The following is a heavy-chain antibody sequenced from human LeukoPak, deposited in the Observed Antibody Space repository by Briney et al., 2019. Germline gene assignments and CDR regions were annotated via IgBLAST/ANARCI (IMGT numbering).Heavy chain of an antibody. CDR3: AKDLITMVRGSAMDV. D-gene: IGHD3-10*01. V-gene: IGHV3-48*01. CDR2: ISSSSSTI. Sequence: PGGSLRLSCAASGFTFSSYSMYWVRQAPGKGLEWVSYISSSSSTIYYADSVKGRFTISRDNAKNSLYLQMNSLRAEDTAIYYCAKDLITMVRGSAMDVWGQGTTVTVSS. J-gene: IGHJ6*02. CDR1: GFTFSSYS.